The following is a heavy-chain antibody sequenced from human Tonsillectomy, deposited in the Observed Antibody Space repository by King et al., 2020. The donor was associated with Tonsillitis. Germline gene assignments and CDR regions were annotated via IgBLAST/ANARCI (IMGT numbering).Heavy chain of an antibody. Sequence: QLVESGPEVKKPGTSVKVSCKASGFTFSTSAMQWVRQARGQRLEWIGWIVLGSAKTNYAQKFQERVTITRDMSTSTAYLELSSLRPEDTAVYYCAAADSVLGGTYYSSMFDYWGQGTLVTVSS. V-gene: IGHV1-58*02. J-gene: IGHJ4*02. D-gene: IGHD1-26*01. CDR1: GFTFSTSA. CDR2: IVLGSAKT. CDR3: AAADSVLGGTYYSSMFDY.